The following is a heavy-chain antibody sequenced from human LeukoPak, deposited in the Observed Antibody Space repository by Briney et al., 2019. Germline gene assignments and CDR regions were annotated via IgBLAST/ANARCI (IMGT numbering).Heavy chain of an antibody. CDR1: GYSFTNYW. CDR2: IDPSDSYT. D-gene: IGHD6-13*01. J-gene: IGHJ4*02. CDR3: AVLPAYSSSCY. V-gene: IGHV5-10-1*01. Sequence: GESLKISCKGSGYSFTNYWISWVRQMRGKGLEWMGRIDPSDSYTNYSQSLQGHVTISADKSISTAYLQWSSLKASDTAMYYCAVLPAYSSSCYWGQGTLVTVSS.